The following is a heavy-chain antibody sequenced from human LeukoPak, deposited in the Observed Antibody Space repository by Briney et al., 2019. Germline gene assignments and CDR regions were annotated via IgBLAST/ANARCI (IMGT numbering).Heavy chain of an antibody. V-gene: IGHV3-30*18. CDR3: AKDKGSGWTYGMDV. J-gene: IGHJ6*02. CDR1: VFTFSNYG. D-gene: IGHD6-19*01. CDR2: ISYDGSNK. Sequence: GRSLRLSCAAAVFTFSNYGMHWVSHAPGKGLEWVAVISYDGSNKYYADSVKGRFTISRDNSKNTLFLQMNSLRAEDTAVYYCAKDKGSGWTYGMDVWGQGTTVTVSS.